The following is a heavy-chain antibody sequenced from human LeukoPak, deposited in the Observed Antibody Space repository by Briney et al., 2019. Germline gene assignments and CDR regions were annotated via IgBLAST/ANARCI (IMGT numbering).Heavy chain of an antibody. V-gene: IGHV4-34*01. D-gene: IGHD6-6*01. Sequence: SETLSLTCAVYGGSFSGYYWSWIRQPPGKGLEWIGEINHSGSTNYNPSLKSRVTISVDTSKNQFSLNVTSVTAADTAVYYCARWADKSGSSSRVAFDIWGQGAMVTVSS. CDR2: INHSGST. CDR3: ARWADKSGSSSRVAFDI. CDR1: GGSFSGYY. J-gene: IGHJ3*02.